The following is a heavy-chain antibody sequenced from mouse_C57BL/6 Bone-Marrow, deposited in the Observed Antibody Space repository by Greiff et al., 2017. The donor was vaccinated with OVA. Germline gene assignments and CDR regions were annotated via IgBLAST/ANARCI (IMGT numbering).Heavy chain of an antibody. D-gene: IGHD3-3*01. J-gene: IGHJ4*01. CDR1: GFSFTSYG. V-gene: IGHV2-2*01. CDR2: IWSGGST. Sequence: VKLMESGPGLVQPSQSLSITCTVSGFSFTSYGVHWVRQSPGKGLEWLGVIWSGGSTDYNAAFISRLSISKDNSKSQVFFKMNSLQADDTAIYYCARNRANYYAMDYWGQGTSVTVSS. CDR3: ARNRANYYAMDY.